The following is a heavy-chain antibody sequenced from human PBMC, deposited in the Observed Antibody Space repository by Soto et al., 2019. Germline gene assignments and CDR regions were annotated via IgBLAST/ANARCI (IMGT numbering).Heavy chain of an antibody. CDR1: GYGYTTYH. CDR3: AGGTVVTPLWFDP. J-gene: IGHJ5*02. Sequence: ASVKLSCKASGYGYTTYHIGWVRQAPGQGLEWMGRISTYNGNTNYAQKLQGRVTMTTDTSTSTAYMELRSLRSDDTAVYYCAGGTVVTPLWFDPLGKGTLVTV. V-gene: IGHV1-18*01. D-gene: IGHD2-15*01. CDR2: ISTYNGNT.